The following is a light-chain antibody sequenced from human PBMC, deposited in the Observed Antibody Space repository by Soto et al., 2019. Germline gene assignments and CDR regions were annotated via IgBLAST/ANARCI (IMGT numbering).Light chain of an antibody. CDR1: HDIRSW. CDR2: DAS. Sequence: DIQMTQSPSSVSASVGDRVTITCRASHDIRSWLAWYQQKPGKAPKLLIYDASSLQSGVPSRFRGSGSGTYFTLTISSLQPKVFAAYFCQQANSSPHPFGQGPKLEIK. CDR3: QQANSSPHP. V-gene: IGKV1-12*01. J-gene: IGKJ2*01.